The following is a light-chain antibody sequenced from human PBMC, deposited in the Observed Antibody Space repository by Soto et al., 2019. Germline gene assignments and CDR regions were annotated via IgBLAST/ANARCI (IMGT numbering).Light chain of an antibody. CDR2: DVS. J-gene: IGLJ2*01. CDR1: SSDVGGYNY. Sequence: QSALTQPASVSGSPGQSITISCTGTSSDVGGYNYVSWYQQYPGKAPKLMIYDVSNRPSGVSNRFSGSKSGNTASLTISGLRAEDEADYYCSSYTSSSTLVVFGGGTKLTVL. CDR3: SSYTSSSTLVV. V-gene: IGLV2-14*01.